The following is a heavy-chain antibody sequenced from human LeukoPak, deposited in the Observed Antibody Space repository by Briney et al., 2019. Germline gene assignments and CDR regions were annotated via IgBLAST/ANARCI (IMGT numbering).Heavy chain of an antibody. Sequence: SETLSLTCTVSGGSISSYYWGWIRQPPGKGLEWIGSIYYSGSTYYNPSLKSRVTISVDTSKNQFSLKLSSVTAADTAVYYCARQGFVPAANGNWFDPWGQGTLVTVSS. V-gene: IGHV4-39*01. CDR1: GGSISSYY. CDR2: IYYSGST. D-gene: IGHD2-2*01. CDR3: ARQGFVPAANGNWFDP. J-gene: IGHJ5*02.